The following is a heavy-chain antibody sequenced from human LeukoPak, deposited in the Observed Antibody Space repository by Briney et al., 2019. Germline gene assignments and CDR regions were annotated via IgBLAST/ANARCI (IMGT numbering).Heavy chain of an antibody. V-gene: IGHV4-39*01. CDR3: ARHVYHYDSAPFSFDY. Sequence: WVRQAPGKGLEWIGSIYYSGSTYYNPSLKSRVTISEDTSKNQFSLKLSSVTAADTAVYYCARHVYHYDSAPFSFDYWGQGTLVIVSS. CDR2: IYYSGST. D-gene: IGHD3-10*01. J-gene: IGHJ4*02.